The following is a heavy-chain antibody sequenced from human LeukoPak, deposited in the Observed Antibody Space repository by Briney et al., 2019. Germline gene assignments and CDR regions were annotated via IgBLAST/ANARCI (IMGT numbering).Heavy chain of an antibody. CDR1: GGSFSDYY. CDR3: ARTKKMATSAYYYFGTDV. J-gene: IGHJ6*01. CDR2: INHSGST. Sequence: SETLSLTCAVYGGSFSDYYWSWIRQPPGKGLEWIGEINHSGSTNYNPSLKSRVTISVDTSKNQFSLKLSSVTAADTAVYYCARTKKMATSAYYYFGTDVWGQGATVTVSS. D-gene: IGHD5-24*01. V-gene: IGHV4-34*01.